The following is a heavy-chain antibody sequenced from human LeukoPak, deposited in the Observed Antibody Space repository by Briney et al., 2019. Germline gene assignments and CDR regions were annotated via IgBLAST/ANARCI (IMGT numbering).Heavy chain of an antibody. V-gene: IGHV4-34*01. CDR2: INHSGST. D-gene: IGHD3-22*01. CDR3: AREYYYDSSGYYEGYAFDI. CDR1: GGSFSGYY. J-gene: IGHJ3*02. Sequence: KPSETLSLTCAVYGGSFSGYYWSWIRQPPGKGLEWIGEINHSGSTNYNPSLKSRVTISVDTSKNQFSLKLSSVTAADTAVYYCAREYYYDSSGYYEGYAFDIWGQGTMVTVSS.